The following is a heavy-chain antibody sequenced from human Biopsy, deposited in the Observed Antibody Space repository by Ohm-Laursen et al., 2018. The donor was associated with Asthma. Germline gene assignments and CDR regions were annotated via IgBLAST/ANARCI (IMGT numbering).Heavy chain of an antibody. Sequence: SVKVSCKASGYTFINYAIHWVRQAPGQRLEWMGWINAGNGNTKYSQKFQGRVTISRDTSASTAYMDLSSLRSEDTAVYYCARTYYDCLTGQVNYAFAMWGQGTMVTVSS. CDR3: ARTYYDCLTGQVNYAFAM. J-gene: IGHJ3*02. D-gene: IGHD3-9*01. CDR2: INAGNGNT. CDR1: GYTFINYA. V-gene: IGHV1-3*01.